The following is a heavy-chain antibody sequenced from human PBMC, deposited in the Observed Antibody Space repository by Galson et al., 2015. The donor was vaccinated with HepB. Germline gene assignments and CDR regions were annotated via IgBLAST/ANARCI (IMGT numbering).Heavy chain of an antibody. J-gene: IGHJ4*02. CDR3: ARDLLAVAGGSYFDY. D-gene: IGHD6-19*01. CDR1: GYTFTGYY. Sequence: SVKVSCKASGYTFTGYYMHWVRQAPGQGLEWMGWINPNSGGTNYAQKFQGRVTMTRDTSISTAYMELSRLRSDDTAVYYCARDLLAVAGGSYFDYWGQGTLVTVSS. V-gene: IGHV1-2*02. CDR2: INPNSGGT.